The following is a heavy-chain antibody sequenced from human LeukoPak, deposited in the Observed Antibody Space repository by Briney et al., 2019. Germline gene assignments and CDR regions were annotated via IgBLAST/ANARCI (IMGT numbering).Heavy chain of an antibody. J-gene: IGHJ5*02. CDR1: GFTFSNYA. V-gene: IGHV3-23*01. Sequence: GGSLRLSCAASGFTFSNYAMNWVRQAPGKGLEWVSGISGSGVTDYADSVKGRFTISRDNAKNSLYLQMNSLRAEDTAVYYCARCAQDYNFWSAYRNWFDPWGQGTLVTVSS. D-gene: IGHD3-3*01. CDR3: ARCAQDYNFWSAYRNWFDP. CDR2: ISGSGVT.